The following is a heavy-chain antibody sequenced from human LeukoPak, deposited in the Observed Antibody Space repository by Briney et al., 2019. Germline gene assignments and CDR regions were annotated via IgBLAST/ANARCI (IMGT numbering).Heavy chain of an antibody. V-gene: IGHV3-30*18. CDR1: GFTFSSYG. J-gene: IGHJ4*02. CDR3: AKGKYDFWSGYYPFDY. D-gene: IGHD3-3*01. CDR2: LSYDGSNK. Sequence: PGRSLRLSCAASGFTFSSYGMHWVRQAPGKGLEWVAVLSYDGSNKYYADSVKGRFTISRDNSKNTLYLQMNSLRAEDTAVYYCAKGKYDFWSGYYPFDYWGQGTLVTVSS.